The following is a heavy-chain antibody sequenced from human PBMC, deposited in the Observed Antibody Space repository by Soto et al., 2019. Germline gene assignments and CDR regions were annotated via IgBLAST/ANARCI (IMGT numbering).Heavy chain of an antibody. J-gene: IGHJ6*02. CDR2: IIPIFGTA. CDR3: ARSDTDMAAPYYGMDV. CDR1: GGTFSSYA. D-gene: IGHD5-18*01. V-gene: IGHV1-69*13. Sequence: SVKVSCKASGGTFSSYAISWVRQAPGQGLEWMGGIIPIFGTANYAQKFQGRVTITADESTSTAYMELSSLRSEDTAIFYCARSDTDMAAPYYGMDVWGQGTTVTVSS.